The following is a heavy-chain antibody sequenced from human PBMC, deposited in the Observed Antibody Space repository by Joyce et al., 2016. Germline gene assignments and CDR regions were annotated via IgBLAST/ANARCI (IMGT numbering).Heavy chain of an antibody. Sequence: QLQLQQWGTGLLKPSETLSLTCAVSGGSFSGYYWSWIRQAPGKGLEWIGEISHTGSTTYSPSLGSRASVSVDTYTKRFSLKLSSLTAADSAVYYCARGPSLYCTPTGCQGVYYFHHWGQGTLVTVSS. J-gene: IGHJ4*02. CDR2: ISHTGST. D-gene: IGHD2-8*01. CDR3: ARGPSLYCTPTGCQGVYYFHH. CDR1: GGSFSGYY. V-gene: IGHV4-34*01.